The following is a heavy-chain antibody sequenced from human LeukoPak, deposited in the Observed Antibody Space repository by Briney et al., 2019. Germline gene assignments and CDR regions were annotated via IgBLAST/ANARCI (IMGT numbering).Heavy chain of an antibody. J-gene: IGHJ4*02. CDR3: AKDNLLTGCNLDY. V-gene: IGHV3-30*02. CDR2: IQNDGTNK. Sequence: PGGSLRLSCAASGFTFSGYGVHWVRQAPGKGLEWVAFIQNDGTNKYYADSVKGRFTISRDNSKNTLYLQMNSLRAEDTALYYCAKDNLLTGCNLDYWGQGTRITVSS. CDR1: GFTFSGYG. D-gene: IGHD3-9*01.